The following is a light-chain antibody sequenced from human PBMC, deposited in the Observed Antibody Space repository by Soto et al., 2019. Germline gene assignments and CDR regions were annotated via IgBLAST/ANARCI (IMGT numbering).Light chain of an antibody. CDR1: QSISSW. CDR3: QQYNSYSYT. J-gene: IGKJ2*01. V-gene: IGKV1-5*01. CDR2: DAS. Sequence: DIQTTQSPSTLSASVGDRVTITCRASQSISSWLAWYQHKPGKAPKLLIYDASSLESGVPSRFSGSGSGTEFTLTISSLQPDDFATYYRQQYNSYSYTFGQGTKVDIK.